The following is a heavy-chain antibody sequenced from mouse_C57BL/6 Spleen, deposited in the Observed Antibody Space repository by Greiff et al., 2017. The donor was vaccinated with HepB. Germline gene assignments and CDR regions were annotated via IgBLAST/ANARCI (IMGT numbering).Heavy chain of an antibody. CDR1: GYTLTDYY. D-gene: IGHD2-1*01. CDR2: IYPGSGNT. CDR3: AREDYGNYVAY. Sequence: QVQLKESGAELVRPGASVKLSCKASGYTLTDYYINWVKQRPGQGLEWIARIYPGSGNTYYNEKFKGKATLTAEKSSSTAYMQLSSLTSEDSAVYFCAREDYGNYVAYWGQGTLVTVSA. J-gene: IGHJ3*01. V-gene: IGHV1-76*01.